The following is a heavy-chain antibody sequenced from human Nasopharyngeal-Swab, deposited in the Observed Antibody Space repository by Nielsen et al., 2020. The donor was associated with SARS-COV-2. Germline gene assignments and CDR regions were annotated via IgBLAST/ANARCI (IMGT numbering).Heavy chain of an antibody. CDR2: IFHSGSS. CDR1: GGSFSGFN. J-gene: IGHJ4*02. Sequence: SETLSLTCAVYGGSFSGFNWNWIRQPPGKGLEWIGEIFHSGSSNYNPSLQSRVSISVDKSKSQFSLRLSSVTAADTAVYYCARDSANGHYFDYWGQGSLVTVSA. V-gene: IGHV4-34*12. CDR3: ARDSANGHYFDY. D-gene: IGHD1-26*01.